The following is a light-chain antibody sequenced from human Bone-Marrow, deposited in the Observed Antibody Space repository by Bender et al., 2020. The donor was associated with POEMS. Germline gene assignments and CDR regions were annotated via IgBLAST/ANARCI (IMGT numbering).Light chain of an antibody. J-gene: IGLJ3*02. CDR3: QSYDNSVGGWV. CDR1: SSDIGTYNY. CDR2: DVS. Sequence: QSALTQTASVSGSPGQSITISCTGTSSDIGTYNYVSWYQQHPGKAPKLMIYDVSDRPSGVSTRFSGSKSDNTAYLTISWLKAEDESDYYCQSYDNSVGGWVFGGGTKLTVL. V-gene: IGLV2-14*01.